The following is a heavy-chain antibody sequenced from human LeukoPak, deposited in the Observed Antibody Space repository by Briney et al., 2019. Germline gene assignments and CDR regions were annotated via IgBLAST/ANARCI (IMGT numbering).Heavy chain of an antibody. D-gene: IGHD6-19*01. J-gene: IGHJ4*02. CDR3: ARGEDGWYNYFDY. Sequence: ASVKVSCKASGYTFTGYYMHWVRQAPGQGLECMGWINPNSGGTNYAQKFQGRVTMTRDTSISTAYMELSRLRSDDTAVYYCARGEDGWYNYFDYWGQGTLVTVSS. V-gene: IGHV1-2*02. CDR2: INPNSGGT. CDR1: GYTFTGYY.